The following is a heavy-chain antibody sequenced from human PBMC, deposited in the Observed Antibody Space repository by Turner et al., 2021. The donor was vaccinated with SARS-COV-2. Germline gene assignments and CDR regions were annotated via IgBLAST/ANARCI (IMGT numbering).Heavy chain of an antibody. J-gene: IGHJ6*02. V-gene: IGHV1-2*02. CDR2: INPNSGGT. CDR3: ARGYNWNYYYYGMDV. Sequence: QVQLVQSGAEVKRPGASVKVSCKASGYTFTGYYMHWVRQAPGQGLEWMGWINPNSGGTNYAQKFQGRVTMTRGTSISTAYMELSRLRSDDTAVYYCARGYNWNYYYYGMDVWGQGTTVTVSS. CDR1: GYTFTGYY. D-gene: IGHD1-20*01.